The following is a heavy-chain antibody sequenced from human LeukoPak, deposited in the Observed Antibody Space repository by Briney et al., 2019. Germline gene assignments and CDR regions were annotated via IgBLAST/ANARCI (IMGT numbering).Heavy chain of an antibody. D-gene: IGHD5-24*01. CDR3: ARAVEMATIGGNYYFDY. CDR1: GGTFSSYA. J-gene: IGHJ4*02. CDR2: IIPIFGIA. Sequence: SVKVSCKASGGTFSSYAISWVRQAPGQGLEWMGRIIPIFGIANYAQKFQGRVTITADKSTSTAYMELSSLGYEDTAVYYCARAVEMATIGGNYYFDYWGQGTLVTVSS. V-gene: IGHV1-69*04.